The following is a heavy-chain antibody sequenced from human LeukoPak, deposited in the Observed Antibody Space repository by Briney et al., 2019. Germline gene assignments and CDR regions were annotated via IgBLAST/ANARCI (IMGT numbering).Heavy chain of an antibody. Sequence: GGSLRLSCAASGFTVSSNYMSWVRQAPGKGLEWVANIKQDGSEKYYVDSVKGRFTISRDNAKNSLYLQMNSLRAEDTAVYYCASLRSDYFDYWGQGTLVTVSS. CDR1: GFTVSSNY. J-gene: IGHJ4*02. CDR2: IKQDGSEK. V-gene: IGHV3-7*01. CDR3: ASLRSDYFDY.